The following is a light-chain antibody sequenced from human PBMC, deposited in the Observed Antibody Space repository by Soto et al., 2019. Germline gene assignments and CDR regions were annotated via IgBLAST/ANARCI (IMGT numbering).Light chain of an antibody. CDR2: AAS. CDR1: QDISTY. Sequence: DIQMTQSPSSLSASVGDRLTITCRASQDISTYLAWYQQKPGKVPKLLIYAASTLQSGVPSRFSGSGSGTDLTLPISSLQPEDVATYYCQKYNSAPRTFGQGTKVDIK. J-gene: IGKJ1*01. V-gene: IGKV1-27*01. CDR3: QKYNSAPRT.